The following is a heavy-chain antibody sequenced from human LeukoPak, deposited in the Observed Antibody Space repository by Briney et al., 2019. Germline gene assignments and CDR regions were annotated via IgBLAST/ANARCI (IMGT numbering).Heavy chain of an antibody. Sequence: ASVKVCCKASGYTFTSYGISWVRQAPGQGLEWMGGISAYNGNTNYAQKLQGRVTMTTDTSTSTAYMELRSLRSDDTAEYCCARETTLYYGDYVYRWFDPWGQGTLVTVSS. CDR1: GYTFTSYG. J-gene: IGHJ5*02. CDR3: ARETTLYYGDYVYRWFDP. CDR2: ISAYNGNT. D-gene: IGHD4-17*01. V-gene: IGHV1-18*01.